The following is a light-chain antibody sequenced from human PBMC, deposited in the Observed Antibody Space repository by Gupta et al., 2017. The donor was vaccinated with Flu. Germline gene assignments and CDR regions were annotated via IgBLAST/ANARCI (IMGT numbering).Light chain of an antibody. J-gene: IGLJ3*02. V-gene: IGLV1-51*02. Sequence: RVTISCAGSGSNIGGNYVSWYQQVPGTAPNLLIYEDDKRPSGIPARFSASKSGTTATLDITGLQTGEEADYFCGPCDRSLSAGGFGGGTRLTVL. CDR1: GSNIGGNY. CDR3: GPCDRSLSAGG. CDR2: EDD.